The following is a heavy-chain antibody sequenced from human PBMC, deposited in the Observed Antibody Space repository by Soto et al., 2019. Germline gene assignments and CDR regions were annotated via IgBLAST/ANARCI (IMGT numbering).Heavy chain of an antibody. CDR1: GCTISSGGYC. CDR2: IYHSGST. D-gene: IGHD5-12*01. CDR3: ARISRWLQAFDY. V-gene: IGHV4-30-2*01. J-gene: IGHJ4*02. Sequence: PSETLCLSYAFSGCTISSGGYCWNWIRQAPGKGLEWIGYIYHSGSTNYNPSLKSRVTISVDTSKNQFSLKLSSVTAADTAVYYCARISRWLQAFDYWGQGTLVTVSS.